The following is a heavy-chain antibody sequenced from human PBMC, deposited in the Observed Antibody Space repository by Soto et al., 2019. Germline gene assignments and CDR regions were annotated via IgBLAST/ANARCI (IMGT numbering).Heavy chain of an antibody. CDR2: IYYSGST. J-gene: IGHJ6*02. V-gene: IGHV4-31*03. D-gene: IGHD2-2*01. CDR3: ARTIVVVPAHPFYGMDV. Sequence: SETLSLTCTVSGGSISSGGYYWSWIRQHPGKGLEWIGYIYYSGSTYYNPSLKSRVTISVDTSKNQFSLKLSSVTAADAAVYYCARTIVVVPAHPFYGMDVCGQGTTVPVSS. CDR1: GGSISSGGYY.